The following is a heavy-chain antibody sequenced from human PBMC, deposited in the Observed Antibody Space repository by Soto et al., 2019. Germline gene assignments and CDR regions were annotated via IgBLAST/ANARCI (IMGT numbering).Heavy chain of an antibody. CDR1: GGSISSGGYS. J-gene: IGHJ5*02. CDR3: ARCWWRRAPKRWFDP. Sequence: SDTLSLTCAVSGGSISSGGYSWSWIRQPPGKGLEWIGYIYHSGSTYYNPSLKSRVTISVDRSKNQFSLKLSSVTAADTAVYYCARCWWRRAPKRWFDPWGQGTLVTVYS. D-gene: IGHD2-21*02. CDR2: IYHSGST. V-gene: IGHV4-30-2*01.